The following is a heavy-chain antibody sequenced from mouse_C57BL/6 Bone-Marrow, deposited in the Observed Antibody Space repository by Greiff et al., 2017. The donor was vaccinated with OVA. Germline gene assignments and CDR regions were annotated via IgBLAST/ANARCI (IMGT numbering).Heavy chain of an antibody. Sequence: QVQLKQSGAELARPGASVKLSCKASGYTFTSYGISWVKQRTGQGLEWIGEIYPRSGNTYYNEKFKGKATLTADKSSSTAYMELRSLTSEDSAVYFCANYYGSSYEFAYWGQGTLVTVSA. CDR1: GYTFTSYG. D-gene: IGHD1-1*01. CDR3: ANYYGSSYEFAY. V-gene: IGHV1-81*01. CDR2: IYPRSGNT. J-gene: IGHJ3*01.